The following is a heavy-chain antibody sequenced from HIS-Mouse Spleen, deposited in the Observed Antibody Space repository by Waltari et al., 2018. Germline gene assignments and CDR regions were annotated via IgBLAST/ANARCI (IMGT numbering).Heavy chain of an antibody. Sequence: EVQLVESGGGLVQPGGSLRLSWAASGFTFSSYGMSWVRQAPGKGLEWGANIKQDGSEKYYVDSVKGRFTISRDNAKNSLYLQMNSLRAEDTAVYYCAREGVAGTFGYWGQGTLVTVSS. CDR2: IKQDGSEK. D-gene: IGHD6-19*01. CDR3: AREGVAGTFGY. V-gene: IGHV3-7*01. CDR1: GFTFSSYG. J-gene: IGHJ4*02.